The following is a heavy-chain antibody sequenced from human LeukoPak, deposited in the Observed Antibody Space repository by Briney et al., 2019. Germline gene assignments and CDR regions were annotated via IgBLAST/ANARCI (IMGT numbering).Heavy chain of an antibody. CDR3: ARGGFGELLSPLDY. D-gene: IGHD3-10*01. J-gene: IGHJ4*02. CDR2: LYTSGST. CDR1: GFTVSGNY. Sequence: GGSLILSCATSGFTVSGNYMSWVRQAPGKGLEWVSVLYTSGSTYYADSVKGRFTISRDNSKNTLYLQMNSLRVEDTAIYYCARGGFGELLSPLDYWGQGTLVTVSS. V-gene: IGHV3-53*01.